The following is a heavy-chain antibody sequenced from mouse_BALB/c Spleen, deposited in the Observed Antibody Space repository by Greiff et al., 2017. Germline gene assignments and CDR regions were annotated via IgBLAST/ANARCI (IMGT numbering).Heavy chain of an antibody. CDR2: INPSTGYT. CDR1: GYTFTSYW. CDR3: ARSQWLRRLAMDY. V-gene: IGHV1-7*01. Sequence: QVQLQQSGAELAKPGASVKMSCKASGYTFTSYWMHWVKQRPGQGLEWIGYINPSTGYTEYNQKFKDKATLTADKSSSTAYMQLSSLTSEDSAVYYCARSQWLRRLAMDYWGQGTSVTVSS. D-gene: IGHD2-2*01. J-gene: IGHJ4*01.